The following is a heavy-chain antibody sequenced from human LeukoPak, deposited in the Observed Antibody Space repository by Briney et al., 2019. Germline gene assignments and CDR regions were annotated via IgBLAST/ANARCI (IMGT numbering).Heavy chain of an antibody. D-gene: IGHD4-17*01. Sequence: GGSLRLSCAASGFTFGAFAMAWVRRAPGKGLEWVSGILASGRTTYYADSVKGRFTISRDNSKNTVYLQMDSLGADDTAIYFCAKDLNSGDGKWEFDPWGQGTLVTVP. J-gene: IGHJ5*02. CDR3: AKDLNSGDGKWEFDP. CDR1: GFTFGAFA. V-gene: IGHV3-23*01. CDR2: ILASGRTT.